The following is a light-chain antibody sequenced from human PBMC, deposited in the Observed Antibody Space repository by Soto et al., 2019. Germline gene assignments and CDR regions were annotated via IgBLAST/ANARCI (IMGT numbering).Light chain of an antibody. CDR2: DVS. Sequence: SVLPQPASLSGSPGQSITISCTGTSSDVGGYNYVSWYQQHPGKAPKLLIFDVSNRPSGVSNRFSGSKSGNAASLTISGLQAEDEADYFCNSYTSSSTLVFGGGTQLTVL. J-gene: IGLJ2*01. V-gene: IGLV2-14*03. CDR3: NSYTSSSTLV. CDR1: SSDVGGYNY.